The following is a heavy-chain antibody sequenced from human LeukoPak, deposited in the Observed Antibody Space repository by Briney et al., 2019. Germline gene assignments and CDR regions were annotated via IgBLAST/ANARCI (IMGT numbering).Heavy chain of an antibody. CDR1: GFTFSSYA. J-gene: IGHJ4*02. CDR2: ISYDGSNK. Sequence: GGSLRLSCAASGFTFSSYAMHWVRQAPGKGLEWVAVISYDGSNKYYADSVKGRFTISRDNSKNTLYLQMNSLRPEDTALYYCAGTIGVVGPTTGIDYWGQGTLVTVSS. CDR3: AGTIGVVGPTTGIDY. D-gene: IGHD1-26*01. V-gene: IGHV3-30-3*01.